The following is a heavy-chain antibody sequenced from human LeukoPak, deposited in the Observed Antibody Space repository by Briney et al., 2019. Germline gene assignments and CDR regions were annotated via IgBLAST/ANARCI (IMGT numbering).Heavy chain of an antibody. CDR1: GYSISSGYY. CDR2: IYHSGST. CDR3: AREASHQGYYDFWSGYYNDY. D-gene: IGHD3-3*01. V-gene: IGHV4-38-2*02. Sequence: SETLSLTCTVSGYSISSGYYWGWIRQPPGKGLEWIGSIYHSGSTYYNPSLKSRVTISVDTSKNQFSLKLSSVTAANTAVYYCAREASHQGYYDFWSGYYNDYWGQETLVTVSS. J-gene: IGHJ4*02.